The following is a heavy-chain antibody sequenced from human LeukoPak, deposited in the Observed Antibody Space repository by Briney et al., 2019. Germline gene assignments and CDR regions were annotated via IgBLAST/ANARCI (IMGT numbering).Heavy chain of an antibody. CDR1: GGSISSGDYY. Sequence: SETLSLTCTVSGGSISSGDYYWSWIRQPPGKGLEWIGYIYYSGSTYYNPSLKSRVTISVDTSKNQFSLKLSSVTAADTAVYYCARGNPGIAAAVDYWGQGTLVTVSS. CDR3: ARGNPGIAAAVDY. J-gene: IGHJ4*02. D-gene: IGHD6-13*01. V-gene: IGHV4-30-4*01. CDR2: IYYSGST.